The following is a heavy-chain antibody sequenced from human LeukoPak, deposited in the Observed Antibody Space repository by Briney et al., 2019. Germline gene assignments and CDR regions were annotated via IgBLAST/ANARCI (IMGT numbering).Heavy chain of an antibody. J-gene: IGHJ4*02. V-gene: IGHV1-69*13. CDR1: GGILSKWS. CDR2: IIPEFDEA. Sequence: SVKVSCKASGGILSKWSISWVRQAPGQGLEWVGTIIPEFDEAHYAQKLQGRVTISADDSATAAYMELRSPRSDDTAVYYCASGGVTVYSYGPDYWGQGTLVAVSS. D-gene: IGHD5-18*01. CDR3: ASGGVTVYSYGPDY.